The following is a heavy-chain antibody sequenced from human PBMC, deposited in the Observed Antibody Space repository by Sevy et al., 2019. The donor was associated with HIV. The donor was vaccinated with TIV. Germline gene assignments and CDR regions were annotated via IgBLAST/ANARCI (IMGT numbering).Heavy chain of an antibody. V-gene: IGHV3-7*04. J-gene: IGHJ3*01. CDR1: GFTFSRYW. D-gene: IGHD3-22*01. CDR3: ARGDYYDRSGFYIDAFHV. Sequence: GGSLRLSCAASGFTFSRYWMSWVRQAPGKGLEWVGNVKEDGSEKYYGDSVKGRFTISRDNAKNSLFLQMKSLRAEDTAVYYCARGDYYDRSGFYIDAFHVWGQGTMVTVSS. CDR2: VKEDGSEK.